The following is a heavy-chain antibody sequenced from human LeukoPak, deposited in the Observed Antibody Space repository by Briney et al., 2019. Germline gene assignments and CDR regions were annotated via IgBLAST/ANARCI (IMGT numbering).Heavy chain of an antibody. CDR2: IYTSGST. CDR1: GGSISGYY. V-gene: IGHV4-4*07. D-gene: IGHD3-22*01. CDR3: ARGYYDSSGHYPGHWFDP. Sequence: SETLSLTCTVSGGSISGYYWSWIRQPAGKGLEWIGRIYTSGSTNYNPSLKSRVTISVDKSKNQFSLKLSSVTAADTAVYYCARGYYDSSGHYPGHWFDPWGQGTLVTVSS. J-gene: IGHJ5*02.